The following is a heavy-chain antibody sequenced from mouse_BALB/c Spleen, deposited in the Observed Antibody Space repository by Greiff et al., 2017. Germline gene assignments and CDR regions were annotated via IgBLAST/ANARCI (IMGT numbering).Heavy chain of an antibody. CDR3: ASLGSSYAMDY. CDR2: IDPANGNT. D-gene: IGHD1-1*01. V-gene: IGHV14-3*02. Sequence: EVHLVESGAELVKPGASVKLSCTASGFNIKDTYMHWVKQRPEQGLEWIGRIDPANGNTKYDPKFQGKATITADTSSNTAYLQLSSLTSEDTAVYYCASLGSSYAMDYWGQGTSVTVSS. CDR1: GFNIKDTY. J-gene: IGHJ4*01.